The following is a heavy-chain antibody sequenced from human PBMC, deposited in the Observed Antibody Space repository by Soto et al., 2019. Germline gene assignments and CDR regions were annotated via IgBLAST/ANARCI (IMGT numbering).Heavy chain of an antibody. CDR3: ARDDGYKKYYFDY. J-gene: IGHJ4*02. Sequence: SETLSLTCTVSGGSISSGDYYWSWIRQPPGKGLEWIGYIYYSGSTYYNPSLKSRVTISVDTSKNQFSLKLSSVTAADTAVYYCARDDGYKKYYFDYWGQGTLVTVSS. CDR2: IYYSGST. D-gene: IGHD5-12*01. CDR1: GGSISSGDYY. V-gene: IGHV4-30-4*01.